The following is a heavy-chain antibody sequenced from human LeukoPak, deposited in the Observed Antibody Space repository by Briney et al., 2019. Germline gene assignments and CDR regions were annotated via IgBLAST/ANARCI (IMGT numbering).Heavy chain of an antibody. D-gene: IGHD5-18*01. CDR3: ARRRDTLPPDY. CDR2: IYYSGST. J-gene: IGHJ4*02. V-gene: IGHV4-59*05. CDR1: GGSISTYY. Sequence: SETLSLTCTVSGGSISTYYWSWIRQPPGKGLEWIGSIYYSGSTYYNPSLKSRVTISVDTSKNQFSLKLSSVTAADTAVYYCARRRDTLPPDYWGQGTLVTVSS.